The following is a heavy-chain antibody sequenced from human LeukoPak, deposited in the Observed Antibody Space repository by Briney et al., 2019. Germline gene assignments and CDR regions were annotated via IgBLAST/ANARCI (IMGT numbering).Heavy chain of an antibody. D-gene: IGHD3/OR15-3a*01. CDR3: AALDTNGHDSFEY. J-gene: IGHJ4*02. CDR1: DVSNTNYDYY. CDR2: FCPRGTA. Sequence: SETLSLTCSVCDVSNTNYDYYWSWIRQPAGEVLEWIGRFCPRGTASHNPSLKSRVSISVDTSKNHFSLSLQSVTAADTAVYYCAALDTNGHDSFEYWGQGTPVTVSS. V-gene: IGHV4-61*02.